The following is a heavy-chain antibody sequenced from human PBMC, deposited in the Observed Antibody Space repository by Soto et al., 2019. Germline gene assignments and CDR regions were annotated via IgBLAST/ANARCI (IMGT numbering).Heavy chain of an antibody. J-gene: IGHJ6*02. D-gene: IGHD1-1*01. CDR1: GYSFASYW. Sequence: GESLKISCQGSGYSFASYWIGWVRQMPGKDLEWMGIIYPGDSDTRYSPSFQGQVTISADKSLRTAYLQWTSLTSGDTAVYYCARGKGMEENYFYYGLDIWGQGTTVTVSS. CDR2: IYPGDSDT. V-gene: IGHV5-51*01. CDR3: ARGKGMEENYFYYGLDI.